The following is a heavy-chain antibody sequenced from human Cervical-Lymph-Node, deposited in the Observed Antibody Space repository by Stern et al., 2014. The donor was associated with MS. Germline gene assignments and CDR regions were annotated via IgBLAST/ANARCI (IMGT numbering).Heavy chain of an antibody. V-gene: IGHV1-69*01. D-gene: IGHD3-10*01. Sequence: VQLVQSGAGVKKHGSSVKVSCKASGGTFSSYAISWVRQPPGQGLEWIGAIIPTFGTANYAQKFQGRVTITADESTSTAYMELSSLRSEDTAVYYCARGRDLSRGWKIRDWFDPWGQGTLVTVS. CDR3: ARGRDLSRGWKIRDWFDP. CDR1: GGTFSSYA. J-gene: IGHJ5*02. CDR2: IIPTFGTA.